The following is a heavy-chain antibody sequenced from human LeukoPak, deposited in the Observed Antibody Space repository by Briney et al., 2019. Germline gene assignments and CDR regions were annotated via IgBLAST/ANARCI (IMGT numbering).Heavy chain of an antibody. Sequence: SETLSLTCTVSGGSISSSSYYWGWIRQPPGKGLEWIGSIYYSGSTYYNPSLKSRVTISVDTSKNQFSLKLSSVTAADTAVYYCARGRSGSYYRGPYYYYYYMDVWGKGTTATVSS. V-gene: IGHV4-39*07. CDR3: ARGRSGSYYRGPYYYYYYMDV. CDR2: IYYSGST. CDR1: GGSISSSSYY. D-gene: IGHD1-26*01. J-gene: IGHJ6*03.